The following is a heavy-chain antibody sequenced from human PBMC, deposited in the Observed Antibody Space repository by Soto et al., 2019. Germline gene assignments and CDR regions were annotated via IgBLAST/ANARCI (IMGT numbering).Heavy chain of an antibody. CDR2: IYYSGST. Sequence: SETLSLTCTVSGGSISSGGYYWSWIRQHPGKGLEWIGYIYYSGSTYYNPSLKSRVTISVDTSKNQFSLKLSSVTAADTAVYYCARDLIYSYGHNWFDPWGQGTLVTVPQ. CDR3: ARDLIYSYGHNWFDP. CDR1: GGSISSGGYY. V-gene: IGHV4-31*03. D-gene: IGHD5-18*01. J-gene: IGHJ5*02.